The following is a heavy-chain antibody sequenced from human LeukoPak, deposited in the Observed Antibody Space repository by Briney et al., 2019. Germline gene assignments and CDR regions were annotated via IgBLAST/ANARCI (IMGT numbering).Heavy chain of an antibody. Sequence: ASVNVSCKASGYTFTRYDINWVRQATGQGLEWMGWMNPNSGNTGYAQKFQGRVTMTRNTSISTAYMELSSLRSEDTAVYYCARDRRAAWFDYWGQGTLVTVSS. V-gene: IGHV1-8*01. CDR1: GYTFTRYD. J-gene: IGHJ4*02. CDR2: MNPNSGNT. D-gene: IGHD6-13*01. CDR3: ARDRRAAWFDY.